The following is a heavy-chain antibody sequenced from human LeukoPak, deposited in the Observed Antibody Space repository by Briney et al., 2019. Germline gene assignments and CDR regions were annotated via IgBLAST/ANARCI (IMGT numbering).Heavy chain of an antibody. CDR3: ATRYYDFWSGESDY. V-gene: IGHV1-24*01. Sequence: GASVKVSCKVSGYTLTELSMHWVRQAPGKGLEWMGGFDPEDGETIYAQKFQGRVTMTEDTSTDTAYMELSSLRSEDTAVYYCATRYYDFWSGESDYWGQGTLVTVSS. J-gene: IGHJ4*02. CDR2: FDPEDGET. D-gene: IGHD3-3*01. CDR1: GYTLTELS.